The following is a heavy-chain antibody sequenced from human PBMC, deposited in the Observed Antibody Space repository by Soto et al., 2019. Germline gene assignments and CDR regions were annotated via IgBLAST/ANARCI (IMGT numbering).Heavy chain of an antibody. J-gene: IGHJ4*02. V-gene: IGHV3-30*03. D-gene: IGHD2-15*01. CDR1: GFPFSSYG. CDR3: AGGQYYFDY. Sequence: QVQLVESGGGVVQPGRSLRLSCAASGFPFSSYGMHWVRQAPGKGLEWVALISYDGSNKFYADSVKGRFTISRDNSKNTLYLQMSSLRAEDTAVYYCAGGQYYFDYCGQGTVVSGSS. CDR2: ISYDGSNK.